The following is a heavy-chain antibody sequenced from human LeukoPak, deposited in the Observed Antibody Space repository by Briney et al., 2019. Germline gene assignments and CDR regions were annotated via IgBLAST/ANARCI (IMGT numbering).Heavy chain of an antibody. D-gene: IGHD2-2*02. J-gene: IGHJ4*02. Sequence: PGGSLRLSCAASEFTFSSYAMHWVRQAPGKGLEWVAVISYDGSNKYYADSVKGRFTISRDNSKNTLYLQMNSLRAEDTAVYYCARGDCSSTSCYRLDYWGQGTLVTVSS. CDR1: EFTFSSYA. V-gene: IGHV3-30-3*01. CDR2: ISYDGSNK. CDR3: ARGDCSSTSCYRLDY.